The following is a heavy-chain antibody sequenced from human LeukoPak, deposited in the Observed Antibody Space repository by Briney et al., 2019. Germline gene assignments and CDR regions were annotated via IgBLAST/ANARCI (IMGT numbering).Heavy chain of an antibody. CDR1: GFTISDYS. CDR2: IRKITTTT. J-gene: IGHJ4*02. CDR3: TRDPEALDY. Sequence: QPGGSLRLSCAASGFTISDYSMNWVRQAPGKGLEWISYIRKITTTTYYADSVRGRFASSRDNAKNAVYLQMNSLRDGDTAVYYCTRDPEALDYWGQGTLVTVSS. V-gene: IGHV3-48*02.